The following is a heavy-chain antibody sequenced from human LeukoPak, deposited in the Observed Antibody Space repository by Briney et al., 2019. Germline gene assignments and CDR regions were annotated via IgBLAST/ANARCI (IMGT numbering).Heavy chain of an antibody. CDR3: AKDKYCSGGSCYLYLYFDL. Sequence: PGGSLRLSCAASGFTFSSYAMSWVRQAPGKGLEWVSAISGSGGSAYYADSVKGRFTISRDNSKNTLYLQMNSLRAEDPAVYYCAKDKYCSGGSCYLYLYFDLWGRGTLVTVSS. J-gene: IGHJ2*01. V-gene: IGHV3-23*01. CDR2: ISGSGGSA. D-gene: IGHD2-15*01. CDR1: GFTFSSYA.